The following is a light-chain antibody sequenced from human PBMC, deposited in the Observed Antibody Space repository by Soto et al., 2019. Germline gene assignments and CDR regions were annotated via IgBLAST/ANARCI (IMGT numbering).Light chain of an antibody. CDR1: TSDIGDYDY. CDR2: DVS. Sequence: QSALTQPASVSGSPGQSVTISCTGTTSDIGDYDYVSWYQQYPDKAPRLVIFDVSARHSGLFTRFSGAKSGNTAFLTISVLQAEDEADYFCSSYTTVSPHVLFGGGTKLTVL. CDR3: SSYTTVSPHVL. J-gene: IGLJ3*02. V-gene: IGLV2-14*03.